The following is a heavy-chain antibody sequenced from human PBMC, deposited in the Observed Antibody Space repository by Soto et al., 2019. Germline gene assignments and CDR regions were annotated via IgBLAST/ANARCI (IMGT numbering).Heavy chain of an antibody. D-gene: IGHD3-16*01. CDR1: RGSISSYY. J-gene: IGHJ6*02. V-gene: IGHV4-59*01. Sequence: SETLSLTCSVSRGSISSYYWNWIRQSPGKGLEWIGYIYYSGSTNYNPSLKSRVSISVDTSKNQLSLKLSSVTAADTAVYYCGGGGGGPLYYGMDVWGHGTTVTVSS. CDR2: IYYSGST. CDR3: GGGGGGPLYYGMDV.